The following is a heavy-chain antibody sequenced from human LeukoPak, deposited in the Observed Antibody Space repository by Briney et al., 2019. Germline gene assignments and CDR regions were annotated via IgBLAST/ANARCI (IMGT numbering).Heavy chain of an antibody. CDR2: INPNNGGT. Sequence: ASVKVSCKASGYTFTGYHLHWVRQAPGQGLEWMGWINPNNGGTYYAQTFRGRVTMTRDTSISTAYMEVSRLRSDDTAVYYCARDPSFFRGYFDSWGQGTLVTVSS. J-gene: IGHJ4*02. D-gene: IGHD3-16*02. CDR1: GYTFTGYH. V-gene: IGHV1-2*02. CDR3: ARDPSFFRGYFDS.